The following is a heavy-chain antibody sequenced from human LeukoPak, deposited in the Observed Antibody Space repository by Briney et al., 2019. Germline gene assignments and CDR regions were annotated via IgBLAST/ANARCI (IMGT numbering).Heavy chain of an antibody. J-gene: IGHJ4*02. CDR2: IYPGDSDT. D-gene: IGHD5-24*01. CDR1: GYSFSTYW. CDR3: ARRGRDGYNQYHLDY. Sequence: GDSLKISCKGPGYSFSTYWIGWVRQMPGKGLEWMGIIYPGDSDTTYSPSFQGQVTMSADKSISTAYLQWSSLKASDTAIYYCARRGRDGYNQYHLDYWGQGTLVTVSS. V-gene: IGHV5-51*01.